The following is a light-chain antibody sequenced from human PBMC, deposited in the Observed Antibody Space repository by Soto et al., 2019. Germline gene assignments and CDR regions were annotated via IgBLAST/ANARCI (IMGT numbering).Light chain of an antibody. V-gene: IGKV1-5*01. CDR3: QQYNSYSRT. CDR1: QSISSW. Sequence: DIQMTQSPSTLSASVGDRVTITCRASQSISSWLAWYQQKPGKAPKPLIYDASSLESGVPSRFSGSGSGTEFTLPISSLRPEDLAIYYCQQYNSYSRTFGQGTKVEIK. J-gene: IGKJ1*01. CDR2: DAS.